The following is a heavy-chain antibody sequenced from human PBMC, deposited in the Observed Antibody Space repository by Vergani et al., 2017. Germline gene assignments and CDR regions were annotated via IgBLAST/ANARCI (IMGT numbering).Heavy chain of an antibody. CDR2: IYYSGST. D-gene: IGHD4-23*01. V-gene: IGHV4-38-2*01. CDR1: GYSISSGYY. CDR3: ARAHTNYGGALDV. Sequence: QVQLQESGPGLVKPSETLSLTCAVSGYSISSGYYWGWIRQPPGKGLEWIGSIYYSGSTNYNPSLKSRVTISVDTSKNQFSLKLSSVTAADTAVYYCARAHTNYGGALDVWGQGTTVTVSS. J-gene: IGHJ6*02.